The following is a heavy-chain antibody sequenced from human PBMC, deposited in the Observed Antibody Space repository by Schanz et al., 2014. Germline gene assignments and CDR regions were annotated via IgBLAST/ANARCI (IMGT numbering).Heavy chain of an antibody. V-gene: IGHV1-69*08. CDR2: IIPILDKT. J-gene: IGHJ4*02. Sequence: QVQLVHSGAEVKKPGSSVKVSCKASGGTFSSSTLTWVRQAPGQGLEWMGRIIPILDKTNYAQKFQGRVTMTADKSTSTVYMELSSLRSEDTAVYDCARDGEAAAGCDYWGQGTLVTVSS. CDR1: GGTFSSST. CDR3: ARDGEAAAGCDY. D-gene: IGHD6-13*01.